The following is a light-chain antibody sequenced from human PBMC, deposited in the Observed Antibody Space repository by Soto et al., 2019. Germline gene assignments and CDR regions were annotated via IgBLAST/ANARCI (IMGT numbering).Light chain of an antibody. CDR2: KAS. CDR1: QTISSW. V-gene: IGKV1-5*03. Sequence: DIQMTQSPSTLSGSVGDRVTIICRASQTISSWLAWYQQKPGKAPKLLIYKASTLKGGVPSRFSGSGSGTEFTLTISSLQPDDFATYYCQHYNSYSEAFGQGTKVDIK. CDR3: QHYNSYSEA. J-gene: IGKJ1*01.